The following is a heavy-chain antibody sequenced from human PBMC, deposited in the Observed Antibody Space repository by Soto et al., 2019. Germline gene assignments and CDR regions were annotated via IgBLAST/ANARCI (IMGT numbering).Heavy chain of an antibody. CDR1: GGTFSSYA. CDR3: ARGAIVVVPAAKGLSGMDV. Sequence: SVKVSCKASGGTFSSYAISWVRQAPGQGLEWMGGIIPIFGTANYAQKFQGRVTITADKPTSTAYMELSSLRSEDTAAYYCARGAIVVVPAAKGLSGMDVWGQGTTVIVSS. CDR2: IIPIFGTA. D-gene: IGHD2-2*01. J-gene: IGHJ6*02. V-gene: IGHV1-69*06.